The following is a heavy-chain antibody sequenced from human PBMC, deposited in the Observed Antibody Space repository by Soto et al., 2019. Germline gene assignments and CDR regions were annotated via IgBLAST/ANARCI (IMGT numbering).Heavy chain of an antibody. J-gene: IGHJ4*02. D-gene: IGHD5-12*01. CDR1: GGSISSYY. CDR3: AREVEMATPYFDY. V-gene: IGHV4-59*01. Sequence: SETLSLTCTVSGGSISSYYWSWIRQPPGKGLEWIGYIYYSGSTNYNPSLKSRVTISVDTSKNQFSLKLSSVTAADTAVYYCAREVEMATPYFDYWGQGTLVTVSS. CDR2: IYYSGST.